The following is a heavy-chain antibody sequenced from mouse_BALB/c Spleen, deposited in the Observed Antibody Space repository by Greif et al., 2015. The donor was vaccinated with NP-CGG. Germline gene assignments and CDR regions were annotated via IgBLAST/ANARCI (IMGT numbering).Heavy chain of an antibody. Sequence: QVQLQQSGAELVRPGSSVKISCKASGYAFSSYWMNWVKQRPGQGLEWIGQIYPGDGDTNYNGKFKGKATLTADKSSSTAYMQLSSLTSEDSAVYFCARSWSLLRLRVAMDYWGQGTSVTVSS. CDR2: IYPGDGDT. D-gene: IGHD1-2*01. CDR3: ARSWSLLRLRVAMDY. J-gene: IGHJ4*01. CDR1: GYAFSSYW. V-gene: IGHV1-80*01.